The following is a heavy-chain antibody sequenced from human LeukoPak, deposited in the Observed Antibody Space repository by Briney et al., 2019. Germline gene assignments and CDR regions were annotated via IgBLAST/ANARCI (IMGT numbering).Heavy chain of an antibody. CDR1: GYSFTSYW. J-gene: IGHJ5*02. V-gene: IGHV5-51*01. Sequence: GESLKISCKGSGYSFTSYWIGWVRQMPGKGLEWMGIIYPGDSDTRYSPAFQGQVTTSADKSISTAYLQWSSLKASDTAMYYCARARVPAAPNWFDPWGQGTLVTVSS. CDR2: IYPGDSDT. CDR3: ARARVPAAPNWFDP. D-gene: IGHD2-2*01.